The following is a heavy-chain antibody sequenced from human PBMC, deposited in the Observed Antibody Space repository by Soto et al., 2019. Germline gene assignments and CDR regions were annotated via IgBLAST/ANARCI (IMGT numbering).Heavy chain of an antibody. D-gene: IGHD1-26*01. V-gene: IGHV3-23*01. Sequence: EVQLLESGGGLVQPGGSLRLSCAASGFTFSSYAMSWVRQAPGKGLEWVSAISGSGGSTYYADSVTGRFTISRDNSKNTLYLQMNSLRAEDTAVYYCAKDHLPGEWELLAYDYWGQGTLVTVSS. CDR2: ISGSGGST. CDR1: GFTFSSYA. J-gene: IGHJ4*02. CDR3: AKDHLPGEWELLAYDY.